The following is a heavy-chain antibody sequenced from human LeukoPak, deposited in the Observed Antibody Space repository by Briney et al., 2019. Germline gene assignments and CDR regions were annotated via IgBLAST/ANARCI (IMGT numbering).Heavy chain of an antibody. CDR3: ARDFGPGTNWFDP. D-gene: IGHD1-1*01. CDR2: INHSGST. Sequence: SETLSLTCAVYGGSFSGYYWSWIRQPPGKGLEWIGEINHSGSTNYNPSLKSRVTISVDTSKNQFSLKLSSVTAADTAVYYCARDFGPGTNWFDPWGQGTLVTVSS. J-gene: IGHJ5*02. CDR1: GGSFSGYY. V-gene: IGHV4-34*01.